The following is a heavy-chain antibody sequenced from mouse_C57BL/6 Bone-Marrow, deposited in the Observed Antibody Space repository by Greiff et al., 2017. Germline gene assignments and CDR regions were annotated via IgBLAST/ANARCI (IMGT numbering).Heavy chain of an antibody. D-gene: IGHD2-1*01. J-gene: IGHJ4*01. Sequence: VKLVESGPGLVAPSQSLSITCTISGFSLPSYGVHWVRQSPGKGLEWLVVIWSDGITTYNSTLKSRLSISKDNSKSQVFLKMNSLQTDDTAMYYCARGNYYAMDYWGQGTSVTVSS. CDR2: IWSDGIT. CDR3: ARGNYYAMDY. V-gene: IGHV2-6-1*01. CDR1: GFSLPSYG.